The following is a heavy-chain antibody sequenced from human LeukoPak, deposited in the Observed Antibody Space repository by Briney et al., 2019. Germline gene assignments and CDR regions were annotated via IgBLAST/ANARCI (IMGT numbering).Heavy chain of an antibody. Sequence: PSETLSLTCTVSGGSISNNYWTWIRPPPGKGLEWIGYFYNSGSTNYNPSLKGRVTISVDTSKNQFSLKLSSVTAADTAVYYCARQSYDSFDYWGQGTLVTVSS. D-gene: IGHD3-3*01. CDR3: ARQSYDSFDY. CDR1: GGSISNNY. J-gene: IGHJ4*02. CDR2: FYNSGST. V-gene: IGHV4-59*08.